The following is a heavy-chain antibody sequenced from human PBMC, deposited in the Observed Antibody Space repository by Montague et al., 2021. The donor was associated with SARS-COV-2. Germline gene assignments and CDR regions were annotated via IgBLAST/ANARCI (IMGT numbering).Heavy chain of an antibody. CDR3: ARVYYDISAMDV. V-gene: IGHV4-61*01. Sequence: SETLSLTCTVSGGSVSSDSYYWSWLRQPPGKGLEWIGYFYYSGSTNYNPSLKSRVTISVDTSKNQFSLKLTSVTAADTAVYFCARVYYDISAMDVWGQGTTVTVPS. D-gene: IGHD3-9*01. J-gene: IGHJ6*02. CDR1: GGSVSSDSYY. CDR2: FYYSGST.